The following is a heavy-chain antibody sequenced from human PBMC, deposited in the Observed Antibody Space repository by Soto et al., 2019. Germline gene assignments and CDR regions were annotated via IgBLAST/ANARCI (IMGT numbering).Heavy chain of an antibody. J-gene: IGHJ4*02. Sequence: LSLTCTVSGGSISSGDYYWSWIRQPPGKGLEWIGYIYYSGSTYYNPSLKSRVTISVDTSKNQFSLKLSSVTAADTAVYYCASGVVAATGSFDYWGQGTLVTVSS. CDR2: IYYSGST. V-gene: IGHV4-30-4*01. CDR1: GGSISSGDYY. D-gene: IGHD2-15*01. CDR3: ASGVVAATGSFDY.